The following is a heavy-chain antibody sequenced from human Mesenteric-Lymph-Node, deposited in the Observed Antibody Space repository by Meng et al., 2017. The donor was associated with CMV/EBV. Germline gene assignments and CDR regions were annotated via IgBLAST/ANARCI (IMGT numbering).Heavy chain of an antibody. CDR3: AKGSFHWLLGYFDS. J-gene: IGHJ4*02. CDR1: GFTFSSYA. V-gene: IGHV3-23*01. D-gene: IGHD3-9*01. Sequence: GGSLRLSCAASGFTFSSYAMSWVRQAPGKGLEWVSVLSGSGDSTYYIDSVKGRFTISRDNPKNTLYLEMNGLTAEDTAVYYCAKGSFHWLLGYFDSWGQGTQVTVSS. CDR2: LSGSGDST.